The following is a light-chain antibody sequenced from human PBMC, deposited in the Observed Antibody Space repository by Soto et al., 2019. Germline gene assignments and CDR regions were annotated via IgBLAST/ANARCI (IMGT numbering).Light chain of an antibody. J-gene: IGKJ1*01. Sequence: DIVMTQSPDSLAVSLGERATINCKSSQSVLYSSDNENYLAWYQQKPGQPPKLLIYWASTRESGVPDRFSGSGSGTDFTLTISGLQAEDVAVYYCQQYYSIPWTFGQGTKVGIK. CDR3: QQYYSIPWT. CDR1: QSVLYSSDNENY. CDR2: WAS. V-gene: IGKV4-1*01.